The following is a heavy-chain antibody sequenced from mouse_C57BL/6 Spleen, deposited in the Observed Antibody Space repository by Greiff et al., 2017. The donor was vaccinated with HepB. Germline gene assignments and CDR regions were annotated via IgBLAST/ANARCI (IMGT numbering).Heavy chain of an antibody. CDR2: IHPNSGST. CDR3: ARENLDWVYFDY. D-gene: IGHD4-1*01. Sequence: QVQLQQPGAELVKPGASVKLSCKASGYTFTSYWMHWVKQRPGQGLEWIGMIHPNSGSTNYNEKFKSKATLTVDKSSSTAYMQLSSLTSEDSAVYYCARENLDWVYFDYWGQGTTLTVSS. J-gene: IGHJ2*01. CDR1: GYTFTSYW. V-gene: IGHV1-64*01.